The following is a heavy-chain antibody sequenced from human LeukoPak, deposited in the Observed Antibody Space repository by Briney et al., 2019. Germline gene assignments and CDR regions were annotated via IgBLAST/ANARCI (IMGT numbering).Heavy chain of an antibody. CDR1: GYSIRSGHY. CDR2: INHSGIT. V-gene: IGHV4-38-2*01. D-gene: IGHD3-3*01. CDR3: AWSGDYIKEGFDY. Sequence: PSETLSLTCAVSGYSIRSGHYWGWIRQSPGKGLEWIGSINHSGITEYNPSLKSRVTLSVDTSKNQFSLQLRSVTAADRALYYCAWSGDYIKEGFDYWGQGTQVTVSS. J-gene: IGHJ4*02.